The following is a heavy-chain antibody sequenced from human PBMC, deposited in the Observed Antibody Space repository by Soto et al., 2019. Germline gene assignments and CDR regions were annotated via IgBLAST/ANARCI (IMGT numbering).Heavy chain of an antibody. Sequence: SETLSLTCTVSGGSISSSIYYWGWIRHRPGKGLEWIGGIYYSGNTYYNPSLKSRVTISVDTSKNQFSLKLSSVTAADTAVYYCARHGPYYYDSSGYYLFDSWGQGTLVTVSS. V-gene: IGHV4-39*01. D-gene: IGHD3-22*01. CDR1: GGSISSSIYY. CDR2: IYYSGNT. CDR3: ARHGPYYYDSSGYYLFDS. J-gene: IGHJ4*02.